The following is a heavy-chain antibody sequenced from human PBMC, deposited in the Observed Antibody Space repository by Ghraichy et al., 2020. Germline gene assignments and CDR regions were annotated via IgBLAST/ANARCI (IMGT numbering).Heavy chain of an antibody. CDR1: GFTFSTYG. V-gene: IGHV3-30*18. J-gene: IGHJ4*02. Sequence: GGSLRLSCVVSGFTFSTYGMHWVRQTPGKGLEWVAVISNDGSDEYYADSVKGRFTISRDDSKNTVYLQMNSLRAEDTAVYYCAKVDYIGKYYRSIDYWGQGTLVTVSS. D-gene: IGHD3-10*01. CDR3: AKVDYIGKYYRSIDY. CDR2: ISNDGSDE.